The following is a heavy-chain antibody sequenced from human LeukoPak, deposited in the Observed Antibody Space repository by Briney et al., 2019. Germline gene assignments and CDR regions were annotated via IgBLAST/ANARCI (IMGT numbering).Heavy chain of an antibody. D-gene: IGHD5-18*01. CDR1: GGFISSSSYY. CDR2: IYYSGST. Sequence: SETLSLTCTVSGGFISSSSYYWGWIRQPPGKGLEWIGSIYYSGSTYYNPSLKSRVTISVDTSKNQFSLKLSSVTAADTAVYYCAGTWIQLWSSYYYYGMDVWGQGTTATVSS. V-gene: IGHV4-39*01. J-gene: IGHJ6*02. CDR3: AGTWIQLWSSYYYYGMDV.